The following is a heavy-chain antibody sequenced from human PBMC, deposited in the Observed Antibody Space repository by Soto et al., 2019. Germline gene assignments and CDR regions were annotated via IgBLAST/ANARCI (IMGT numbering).Heavy chain of an antibody. J-gene: IGHJ4*02. D-gene: IGHD3-22*01. Sequence: LRLSCAASGFTFSSYGMHWVRQAPGKGLEWVAVISYDGSNKYYADSVKGRFTISRDNSKNTLYLQMNSLRAEDTAVYYCAKDLAVGSYYDSSGFDYWGPGTTVTVSS. V-gene: IGHV3-30*18. CDR2: ISYDGSNK. CDR3: AKDLAVGSYYDSSGFDY. CDR1: GFTFSSYG.